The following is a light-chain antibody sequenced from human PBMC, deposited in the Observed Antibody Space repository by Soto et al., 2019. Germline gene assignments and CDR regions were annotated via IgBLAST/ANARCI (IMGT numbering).Light chain of an antibody. CDR2: GAS. V-gene: IGKV3-15*01. CDR1: QSVSSN. CDR3: QHYNSYSEA. Sequence: EIVMTQSPATLSVSPGERATLSCRASQSVSSNLAWYQQKPGQAPRLLIYGASTRATGIPARFSGSGSGTEFTLTISSLQTDDFATYYCQHYNSYSEAFGQGTKGDIK. J-gene: IGKJ1*01.